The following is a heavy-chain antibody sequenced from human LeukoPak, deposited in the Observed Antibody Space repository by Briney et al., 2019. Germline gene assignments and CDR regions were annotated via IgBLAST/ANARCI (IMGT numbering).Heavy chain of an antibody. Sequence: ASVKVSCKASGYTFTSYDINWVRQATGQGLEWMGWINPNSGGTNYAQKFQGRVTMTRDTSISTAYMELSRLRSDDTAVYYCARVSPSSSRGNYWGQGTLVTVSS. CDR1: GYTFTSYD. D-gene: IGHD6-13*01. J-gene: IGHJ4*02. CDR2: INPNSGGT. V-gene: IGHV1-2*02. CDR3: ARVSPSSSRGNY.